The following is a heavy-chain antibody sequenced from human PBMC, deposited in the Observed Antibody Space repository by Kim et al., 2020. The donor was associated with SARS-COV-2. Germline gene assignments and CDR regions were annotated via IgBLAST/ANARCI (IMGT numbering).Heavy chain of an antibody. CDR2: MNPNSGNT. V-gene: IGHV1-8*01. CDR3: ARGSKSLGGYSGYVVWGYYYYYGMDV. D-gene: IGHD5-12*01. Sequence: ASVKVSCKASGYTFTSYDINWVRQATGQGLEWMGWMNPNSGNTGYAQKFQGRVTMTRNTSISTAYMELSSLRSEDTAVYYCARGSKSLGGYSGYVVWGYYYYYGMDVWGQGTTVTVSS. CDR1: GYTFTSYD. J-gene: IGHJ6*02.